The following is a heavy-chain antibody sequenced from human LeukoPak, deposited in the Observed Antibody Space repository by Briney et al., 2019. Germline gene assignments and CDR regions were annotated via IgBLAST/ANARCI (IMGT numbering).Heavy chain of an antibody. V-gene: IGHV3-30*04. D-gene: IGHD3-22*01. Sequence: PGGSLRLSCAASGFTFSSYAMHWVRQAPGKGLEWVAVISYDGSNKYYADSVKGRFTISRDNSKNTLYLQMNSLRAEDTAVYYCASEGYYYDSSGYSPYYFDYWGQGTLVTVSS. CDR1: GFTFSSYA. J-gene: IGHJ4*02. CDR2: ISYDGSNK. CDR3: ASEGYYYDSSGYSPYYFDY.